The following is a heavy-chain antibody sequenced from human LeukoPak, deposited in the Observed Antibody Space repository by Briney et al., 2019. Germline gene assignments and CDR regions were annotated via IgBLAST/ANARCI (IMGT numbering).Heavy chain of an antibody. CDR3: ARDLALVRDGGSFDYYYYMDV. J-gene: IGHJ6*03. V-gene: IGHV1-46*01. CDR2: INPSGGST. CDR1: GYTFTSYC. D-gene: IGHD1-26*01. Sequence: ASVKVSCKASGYTFTSYCMHWVRQAPGQGLEWMGIINPSGGSTSYAQKFQGRVTMTRDTSTSTVYMELSSLRSEDTAVYYCARDLALVRDGGSFDYYYYMDVWGKGTTVTVSS.